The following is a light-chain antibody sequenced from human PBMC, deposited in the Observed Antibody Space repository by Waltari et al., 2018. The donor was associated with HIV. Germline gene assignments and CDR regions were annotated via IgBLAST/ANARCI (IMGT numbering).Light chain of an antibody. CDR3: QQYNNWPYT. Sequence: EIVMTQSPATLSVSPGERVTLSCRASQTVSSRLAWYQQKPGQAPRLLIFGASARATGIPARFSGSGSGTEFALTISSLQSEDFAVYYCQQYNNWPYTFGQGTKLEIK. J-gene: IGKJ2*01. CDR1: QTVSSR. V-gene: IGKV3-15*01. CDR2: GAS.